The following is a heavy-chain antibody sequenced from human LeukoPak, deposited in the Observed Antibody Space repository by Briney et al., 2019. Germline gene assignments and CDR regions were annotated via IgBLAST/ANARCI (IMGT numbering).Heavy chain of an antibody. D-gene: IGHD5-18*01. CDR2: ISRSGGST. CDR1: GFTFSSYG. V-gene: IGHV3-23*01. Sequence: GGSLRLSCAASGFTFSSYGMSWVRQAPGKGLEWVSGISRSGGSTHYADSVKGQFTISRDNSKNTLYMQMNSMRAEDTAVYYCAKVDSPVIAMVKSDYCGQGTLVTVSS. J-gene: IGHJ4*02. CDR3: AKVDSPVIAMVKSDY.